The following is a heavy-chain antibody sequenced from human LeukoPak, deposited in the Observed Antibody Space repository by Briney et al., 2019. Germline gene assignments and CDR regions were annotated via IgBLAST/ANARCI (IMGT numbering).Heavy chain of an antibody. J-gene: IGHJ4*02. Sequence: PGGSLRLSCAASGFTFSGYWMHWVRQAPGKGLVWVARINSDGSSTSYTDSVKGRFTISRDDSSNTLSLEMNRLRADDTGTYYCVKDFCRGGNCPFPFFDSWGQGTVVTVSS. CDR3: VKDFCRGGNCPFPFFDS. V-gene: IGHV3-74*01. D-gene: IGHD3-3*01. CDR2: INSDGSST. CDR1: GFTFSGYW.